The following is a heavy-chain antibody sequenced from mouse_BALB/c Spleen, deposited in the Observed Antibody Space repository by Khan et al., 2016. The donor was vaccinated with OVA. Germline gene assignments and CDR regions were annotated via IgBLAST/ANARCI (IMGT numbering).Heavy chain of an antibody. V-gene: IGHV3-2*02. J-gene: IGHJ2*01. CDR1: GYSITSDYA. CDR2: ISYSGNT. CDR3: ARVYGGDFDY. Sequence: EVQLQESGPGLVKPSQSLSLTCTVTGYSITSDYAWNWIRQFPGNKLEWMGFISYSGNTNYNPSLKSRISITRDTSKNQCFLQLNSVTTEDTARYYCARVYGGDFDYWGQGTTLTVSS. D-gene: IGHD1-1*01.